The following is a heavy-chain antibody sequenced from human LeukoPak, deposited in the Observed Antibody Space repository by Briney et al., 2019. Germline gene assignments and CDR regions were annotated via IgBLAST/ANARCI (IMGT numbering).Heavy chain of an antibody. D-gene: IGHD3-10*01. CDR2: FDPEDGET. CDR3: ATATMVRGEGNYFDY. J-gene: IGHJ4*02. V-gene: IGHV1-24*01. Sequence: GASVRVSCTVSGYTLTESSMHWVRQAPGKGLEWMGGFDPEDGETIYAQKFQGRVTMTEDTSTDTAYMELSSLRSEDTAVCYCATATMVRGEGNYFDYWGQGTLVTVSS. CDR1: GYTLTESS.